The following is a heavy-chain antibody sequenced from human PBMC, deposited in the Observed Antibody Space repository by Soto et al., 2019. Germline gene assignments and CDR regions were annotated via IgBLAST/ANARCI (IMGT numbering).Heavy chain of an antibody. V-gene: IGHV3-30-3*01. CDR1: GFTFSSYA. D-gene: IGHD2-2*01. Sequence: QVQLVESGGGVVQPGRSLRLSCAASGFTFSSYAMHWVRQAPGKGLEWVAVISYDGSNKYYADSVKGRFTISRDNSKNTLYLQMNSQRAEDTAVYYCARDKGCSSTSCYGGGYFDYWGQGTLVTVSS. J-gene: IGHJ4*02. CDR2: ISYDGSNK. CDR3: ARDKGCSSTSCYGGGYFDY.